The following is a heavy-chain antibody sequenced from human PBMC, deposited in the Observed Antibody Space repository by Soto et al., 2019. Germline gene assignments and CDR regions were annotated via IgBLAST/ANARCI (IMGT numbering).Heavy chain of an antibody. J-gene: IGHJ6*02. D-gene: IGHD3-3*01. CDR2: MNPNSGNT. V-gene: IGHV1-8*01. CDR1: GYTFTSYD. Sequence: ASVKVSCKASGYTFTSYDINWVRQATGQGLEWMGWMNPNSGNTGYAQKFQGRVTMTRNTSISTAYMELSSLRSEDTAVYYCARVTRRFLEWLLPDYYGMDVWGQGTTVTVSS. CDR3: ARVTRRFLEWLLPDYYGMDV.